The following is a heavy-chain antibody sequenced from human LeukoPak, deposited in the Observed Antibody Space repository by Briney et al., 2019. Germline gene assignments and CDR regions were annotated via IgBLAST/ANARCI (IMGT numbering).Heavy chain of an antibody. D-gene: IGHD3-10*01. Sequence: SETLSLTCTVSGGSISSYYWSWIRQPPGKGLEWIGYIYYSGSTNYNPSLKSRVTISVDTSKNQFSLKLSSVTAADTAVYYCARGSGGYGSGSYYLFSYYYYMDVWGKGTTVTISS. CDR3: ARGSGGYGSGSYYLFSYYYYMDV. J-gene: IGHJ6*03. V-gene: IGHV4-59*01. CDR1: GGSISSYY. CDR2: IYYSGST.